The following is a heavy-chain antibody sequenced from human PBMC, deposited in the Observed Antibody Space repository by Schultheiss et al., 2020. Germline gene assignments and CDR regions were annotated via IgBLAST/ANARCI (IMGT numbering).Heavy chain of an antibody. D-gene: IGHD2-21*01. CDR3: ARQGSSGGDFGHFDY. CDR2: IYYSGST. J-gene: IGHJ4*02. V-gene: IGHV4-59*08. Sequence: SETLSLTCTVSGGSISSYYWSWIRQPPGKGLEWIGYIYYSGSTNYNPSLKSRVTISVDKSKNQFSLRLSSVTAADTAVYYCARQGSSGGDFGHFDYWGQGTLVTVS. CDR1: GGSISSYY.